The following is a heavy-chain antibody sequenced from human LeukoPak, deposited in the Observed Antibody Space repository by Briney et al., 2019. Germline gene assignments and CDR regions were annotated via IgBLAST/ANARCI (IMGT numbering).Heavy chain of an antibody. CDR2: IYYSGST. D-gene: IGHD2-2*02. Sequence: SETLSLTCTVSGGSISSYYWSWIRQPPGKGLEWIGYIYYSGSTYYNPSLKSRVTISVDTSKNQFSLKLSSVTAADTAVYYCARDLGPYCSSTSCSTPYMDVWGKGTTVTVSS. J-gene: IGHJ6*03. CDR1: GGSISSYY. CDR3: ARDLGPYCSSTSCSTPYMDV. V-gene: IGHV4-59*06.